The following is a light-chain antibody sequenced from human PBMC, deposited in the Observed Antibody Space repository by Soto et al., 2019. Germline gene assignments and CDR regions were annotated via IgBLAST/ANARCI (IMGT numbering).Light chain of an antibody. V-gene: IGKV1-6*01. CDR1: QAIRND. CDR2: GAF. J-gene: IGKJ1*01. Sequence: AIQMTQSPSSLSASVGDRVTITCRASQAIRNDLGWYQQKQGKAPNLLIFGAFNLQVSVPVRFSASGSGTNFTLTISNLQPEDFASYYCLQDYTYPLTFGQGTKVDI. CDR3: LQDYTYPLT.